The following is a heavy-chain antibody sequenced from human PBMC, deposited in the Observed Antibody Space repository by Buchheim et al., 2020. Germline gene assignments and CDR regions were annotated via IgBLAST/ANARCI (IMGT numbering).Heavy chain of an antibody. V-gene: IGHV4-31*03. J-gene: IGHJ4*02. CDR3: ARDLGSVTIFDF. D-gene: IGHD2-2*01. CDR2: IYYSGNT. Sequence: QVQLQESGPGLVKPSQTLSLTCTVSGGSISSGNYYWHWIRQHPGKGLEWIGYIYYSGNTYYNPSLKSRVAISVDTSKNQFSLRLDSVTAADTAVYYCARDLGSVTIFDFWGQGTL. CDR1: GGSISSGNYY.